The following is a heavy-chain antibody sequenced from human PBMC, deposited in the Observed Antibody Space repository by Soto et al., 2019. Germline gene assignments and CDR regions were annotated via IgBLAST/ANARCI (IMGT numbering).Heavy chain of an antibody. J-gene: IGHJ6*02. Sequence: GGSLRLSCAASGFTFSSYGMHWVRQAPGKGLEWVAVIWYDGSNKYYADSVKGRFTISRDNSKNTLYLQMNSLRAEDTAVYYCARDSGYCSGGSCPSLFYYYYGMHVWGQGTTVTVSS. CDR1: GFTFSSYG. CDR2: IWYDGSNK. CDR3: ARDSGYCSGGSCPSLFYYYYGMHV. V-gene: IGHV3-33*01. D-gene: IGHD2-15*01.